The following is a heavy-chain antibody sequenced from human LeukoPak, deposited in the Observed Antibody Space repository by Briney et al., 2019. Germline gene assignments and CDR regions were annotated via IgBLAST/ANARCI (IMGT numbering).Heavy chain of an antibody. D-gene: IGHD3-3*01. Sequence: PGGSLRLSCTASGFTFGDYAMSWVRQAPGKGLEWVSYISSSGSMTYYADSVKGRFTISRDNAKNSLYLQMNSLRDEDTAVYYCARDWNYWGQGTLVTVSS. CDR2: ISSSGSMT. CDR1: GFTFGDYA. J-gene: IGHJ4*02. V-gene: IGHV3-48*02. CDR3: ARDWNY.